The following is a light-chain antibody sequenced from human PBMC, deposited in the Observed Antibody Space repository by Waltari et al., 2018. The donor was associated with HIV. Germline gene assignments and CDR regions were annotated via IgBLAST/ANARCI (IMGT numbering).Light chain of an antibody. CDR2: EDN. CDR3: QSYDSSNQGV. CDR1: SGSIASTY. Sequence: FMLTQPHSVSESPGKTVTISCTRTSGSIASTYVQWYQQRPGSSPTTVIYEDNQRPSGVPGRFSGSIDSSSNSASLTISGLKTEDEADYYCQSYDSSNQGVFGGGTKLTVL. V-gene: IGLV6-57*01. J-gene: IGLJ3*02.